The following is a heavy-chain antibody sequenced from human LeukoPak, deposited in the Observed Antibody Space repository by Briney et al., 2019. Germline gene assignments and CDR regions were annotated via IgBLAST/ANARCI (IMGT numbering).Heavy chain of an antibody. CDR2: IKQDGSEK. CDR3: AKDAVSPNEV. CDR1: GLAFSNCW. V-gene: IGHV3-7*03. D-gene: IGHD1-1*01. Sequence: GGSLRLSCAASGLAFSNCWMTWVRQAPGKGLEWVANIKQDGSEKYYVDSVKGRFTISRDNAKNSLYLQMNSLRAEDTAVYYCAKDAVSPNEVWGQGTTVTVSS. J-gene: IGHJ6*02.